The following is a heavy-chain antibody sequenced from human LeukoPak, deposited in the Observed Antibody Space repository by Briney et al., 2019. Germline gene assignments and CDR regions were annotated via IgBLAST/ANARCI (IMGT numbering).Heavy chain of an antibody. D-gene: IGHD4-23*01. V-gene: IGHV4-38-2*02. CDR3: ARGRSGYGGNSGIASCDF. CDR2: IYHTGST. J-gene: IGHJ4*02. CDR1: GDSISNGYY. Sequence: PSETLSLTCTVSGDSISNGYYWGWIRQPPGKGLEWIGSIYHTGSTYYNPSLKSRVIISVDTSKNQFSLKLSSVTAADTAVYYCARGRSGYGGNSGIASCDFWGQGTLVTVS.